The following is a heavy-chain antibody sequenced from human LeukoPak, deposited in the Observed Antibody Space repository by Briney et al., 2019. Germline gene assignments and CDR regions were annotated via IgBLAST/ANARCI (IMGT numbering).Heavy chain of an antibody. CDR1: GFTFSSYG. CDR2: ISYDGSNK. J-gene: IGHJ4*02. Sequence: PGGSLRLSCAASGFTFSSYGMHWVRQAPGKGLEWVAVISYDGSNKYYADSVKGRFTISRDNAKNSLYLQMNSLRAEDTAVYYCASESRPSTVTDYWGQGTLVTVSS. CDR3: ASESRPSTVTDY. V-gene: IGHV3-30*03. D-gene: IGHD4-17*01.